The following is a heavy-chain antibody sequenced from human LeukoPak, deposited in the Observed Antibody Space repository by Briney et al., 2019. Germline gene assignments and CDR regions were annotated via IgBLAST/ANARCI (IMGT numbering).Heavy chain of an antibody. J-gene: IGHJ5*02. CDR3: ARVLGVVVPAAMGWFDP. D-gene: IGHD2-2*01. CDR1: GGSISSGGYY. Sequence: SETLSLTCTVSGGSISSGGYYWSWIRQPPGKGLEWIGYIYHSGSTYYNPSLKSRVTTSVDRSKNQFSLKLSSVTAADTAVYYCARVLGVVVPAAMGWFDPWGQGTLVTVSS. CDR2: IYHSGST. V-gene: IGHV4-30-2*01.